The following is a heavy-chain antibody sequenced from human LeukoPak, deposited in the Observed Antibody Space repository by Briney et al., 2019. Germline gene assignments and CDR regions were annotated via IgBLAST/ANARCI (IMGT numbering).Heavy chain of an antibody. D-gene: IGHD3-22*01. J-gene: IGHJ4*02. CDR1: GGSISSYY. CDR3: ARATYYYDSSGYYNLVPSYYFDY. Sequence: SETLSLTCTVSGGSISSYYWSWIRQPPGKGLEWIGYIYYSGSTYYNPSLKSRVTISVDTSKNQFSLKLSSVTAADTAVYYCARATYYYDSSGYYNLVPSYYFDYWGQGTLVTVSS. V-gene: IGHV4-59*01. CDR2: IYYSGST.